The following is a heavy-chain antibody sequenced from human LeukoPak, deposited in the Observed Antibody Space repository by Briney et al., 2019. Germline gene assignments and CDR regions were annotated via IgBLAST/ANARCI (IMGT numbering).Heavy chain of an antibody. J-gene: IGHJ4*02. CDR2: IKSKTDGGTT. Sequence: PGGSLRLSCAASGFTFSNAWMNWVRQAPGKGLEWVGRIKSKTDGGTTDYAAPVKGRFTISRDDSKNTLHLQMNSLKTEDTAVYYCTGEVVVISYFDYWGQGTLVTVSS. CDR1: GFTFSNAW. V-gene: IGHV3-15*07. D-gene: IGHD3-22*01. CDR3: TGEVVVISYFDY.